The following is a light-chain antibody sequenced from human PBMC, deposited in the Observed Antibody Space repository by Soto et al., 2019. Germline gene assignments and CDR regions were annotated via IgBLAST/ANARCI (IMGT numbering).Light chain of an antibody. J-gene: IGKJ5*01. CDR2: AAS. Sequence: IQLTQSPSSLSASVGDRVTITCRASQDINTYLAWYQQKPGRAPKLLIYAASTLQSGVPLRFSGSGSGTHFTLTISSLHPEDFATYYCQQLNSHPLNFGQGTRWRL. CDR1: QDINTY. CDR3: QQLNSHPLN. V-gene: IGKV1-9*01.